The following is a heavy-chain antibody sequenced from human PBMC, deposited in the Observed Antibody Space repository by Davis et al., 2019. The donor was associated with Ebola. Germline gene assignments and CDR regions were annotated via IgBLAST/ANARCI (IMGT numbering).Heavy chain of an antibody. V-gene: IGHV3-11*06. J-gene: IGHJ4*02. CDR2: ISSRGDYT. CDR3: ARDMPSVGATSY. Sequence: GGSLRLSCAVSGFTFSDYFMSWIRQAPGKGLEWISYISSRGDYTNYAGSVKGRFAISRDNAKNSLYLQMNSLRAEDTAIYYCARDMPSVGATSYWGQGTLVTVSS. D-gene: IGHD1-26*01. CDR1: GFTFSDYF.